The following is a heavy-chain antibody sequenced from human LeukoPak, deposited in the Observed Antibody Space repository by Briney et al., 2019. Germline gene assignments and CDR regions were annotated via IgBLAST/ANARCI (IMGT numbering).Heavy chain of an antibody. V-gene: IGHV3-53*01. J-gene: IGHJ4*02. CDR1: GFTVSSNS. CDR2: IYSDNT. CDR3: ASRAKYCSSTSCLDY. D-gene: IGHD2-2*01. Sequence: GGSLRLSCTVSGFTVSSNSMSWVRQAPGKGLEWVSFIYSDNTHYSDSVKGRFTISRDNSKNTLYLQMNSLRAEDTAVYYCASRAKYCSSTSCLDYWGQGTLVTVSS.